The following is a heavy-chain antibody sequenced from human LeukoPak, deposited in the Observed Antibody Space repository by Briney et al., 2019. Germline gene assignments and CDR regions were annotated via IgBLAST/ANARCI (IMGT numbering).Heavy chain of an antibody. V-gene: IGHV3-23*01. J-gene: IGHJ4*02. Sequence: PGGSLRLSCAASGFTFSNYGMNWVRQAPGKGLEFVSAISGGGGDTYYADSVKGRFAISRDNSKNTLYLQMDSLRAEDTAVYYCARDPGVRWLVGFDYWGQGTLVTVSS. CDR3: ARDPGVRWLVGFDY. CDR2: ISGGGGDT. CDR1: GFTFSNYG. D-gene: IGHD6-19*01.